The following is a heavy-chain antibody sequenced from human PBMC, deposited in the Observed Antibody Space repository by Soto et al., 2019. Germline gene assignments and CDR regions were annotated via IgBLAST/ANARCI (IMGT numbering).Heavy chain of an antibody. CDR3: ARVPGLEILDY. CDR1: GYTFTGYY. Sequence: QVQLVQSGAEVKKPGASVKVSCKASGYTFTGYYIHWVRQAPAQGLEWMGWINSISGGTKYAQKFQGRVTMTRDTTISTAYMELSRLRSDDSAMYFCARVPGLEILDYWGQGTLVTVSS. J-gene: IGHJ4*02. CDR2: INSISGGT. D-gene: IGHD1-7*01. V-gene: IGHV1-2*02.